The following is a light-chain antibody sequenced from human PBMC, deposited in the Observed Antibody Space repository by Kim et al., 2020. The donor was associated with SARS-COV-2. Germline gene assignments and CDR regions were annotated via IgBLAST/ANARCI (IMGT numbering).Light chain of an antibody. CDR1: SSDIGTYNL. CDR3: CSHAGSRTWV. J-gene: IGLJ2*01. CDR2: EVA. V-gene: IGLV2-23*02. Sequence: QSALTQPASVSGSPGQSITISCTGASSDIGTYNLVSWYQQYPGKAPKLIIYEVAKRPSGVSSRFSGSKSGNTASLTISGLQAEDEADYYCCSHAGSRTWVFGGGTKVTVL.